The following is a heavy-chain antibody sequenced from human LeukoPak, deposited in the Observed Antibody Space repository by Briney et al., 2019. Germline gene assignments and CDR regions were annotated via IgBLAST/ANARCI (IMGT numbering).Heavy chain of an antibody. CDR3: AKGDEYSSSSGYFDY. D-gene: IGHD6-6*01. CDR2: ISGGGGST. CDR1: GFTFSSYA. Sequence: GGSLRLSCAASGFTFSSYAMSWVRQAPGKGLEWVSAISGGGGSTYYADSVKGRFTISRDNSNNTLYLQMNSLRAEDTAVYYCAKGDEYSSSSGYFDYWGQGTLVTVSS. V-gene: IGHV3-23*01. J-gene: IGHJ4*02.